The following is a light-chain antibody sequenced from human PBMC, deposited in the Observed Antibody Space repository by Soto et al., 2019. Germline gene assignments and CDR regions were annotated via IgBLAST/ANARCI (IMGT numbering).Light chain of an antibody. CDR3: QQYNSYWT. Sequence: DIQMTQSPCTLSASEGDRVTITCRASQSISSWLAWYQQKPGKAPKLLIYDASTLESGVPSRFTGRGSGTEFTLTISSLQPDDFATYYCQQYNSYWTFGQGTKVDIK. V-gene: IGKV1-5*01. J-gene: IGKJ1*01. CDR2: DAS. CDR1: QSISSW.